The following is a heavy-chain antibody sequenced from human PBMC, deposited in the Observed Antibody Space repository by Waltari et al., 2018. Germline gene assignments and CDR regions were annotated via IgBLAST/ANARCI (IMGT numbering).Heavy chain of an antibody. CDR2: IYYSGST. CDR1: GGSISSYY. V-gene: IGHV4-59*01. Sequence: QVQLQESGSGLVKPSETLSLTCTVSGGSISSYYWSWIRQPPGKGLEWIGYIYYSGSTNYNPSLKSRVTISVDTSKNQFSLKLSSVTAADTAVYYCARNGKSGSYEFDYWGQGTLVTVSS. D-gene: IGHD1-26*01. CDR3: ARNGKSGSYEFDY. J-gene: IGHJ4*02.